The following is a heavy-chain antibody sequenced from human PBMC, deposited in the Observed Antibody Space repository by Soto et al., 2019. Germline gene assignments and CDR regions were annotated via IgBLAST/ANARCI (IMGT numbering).Heavy chain of an antibody. V-gene: IGHV3-15*07. D-gene: IGHD1-26*01. CDR3: TTDSLVGATHFDY. CDR2: IKSKTDGGTT. Sequence: PGGSLRLSCAASGFTFSNAWMNWVRQAPGKGLEWVGRIKSKTDGGTTDYAAPVKGRFTISRDDSKNTLYLQMNSLKTEDTAVYYCTTDSLVGATHFDYWGQGTLVTVSS. J-gene: IGHJ4*02. CDR1: GFTFSNAW.